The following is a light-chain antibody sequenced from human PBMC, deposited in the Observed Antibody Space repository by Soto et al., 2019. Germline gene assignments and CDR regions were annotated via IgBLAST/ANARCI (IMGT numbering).Light chain of an antibody. CDR1: QGIRND. CDR2: GAS. J-gene: IGKJ1*01. V-gene: IGKV1-6*01. Sequence: AIQMTQSPSSLSASLGDRVTITCLASQGIRNDLGWYQQKPGKAPKLLIYGASSLQGGVPPRFSGSGSATDFTLTISSLQPEDFATYYCLQDYNYPRTFGQGTKVDIK. CDR3: LQDYNYPRT.